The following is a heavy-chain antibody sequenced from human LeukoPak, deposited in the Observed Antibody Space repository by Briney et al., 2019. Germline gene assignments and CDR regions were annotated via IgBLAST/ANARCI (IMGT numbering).Heavy chain of an antibody. CDR1: GFTFSSYA. CDR3: ATPGRYGDYPN. D-gene: IGHD4-17*01. CDR2: ISSNGGST. V-gene: IGHV3-64*01. J-gene: IGHJ4*02. Sequence: GGSLRLSCAASGFTFSSYAMHWVRQAPGKGLEYVSAISSNGGSTYYANSVKGRFTISRDNSKNTLYLQMGSLRAEDMAVYYCATPGRYGDYPNWGQGTLVTVSS.